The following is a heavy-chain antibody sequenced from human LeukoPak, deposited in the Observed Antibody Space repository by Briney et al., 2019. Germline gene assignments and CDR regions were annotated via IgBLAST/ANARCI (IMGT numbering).Heavy chain of an antibody. CDR1: GGSISSSSYY. CDR2: IYYSGST. Sequence: PSETLSLTCTVSGGSISSSSYYWGWIRQPPGKGLEWIGSIYYSGSTYYNPSHKSRVTISVDTSKNQFSLKLSSVTAADTAVYYCARTKHYRFVVVPAYAFDIWGQGTMVTVSS. CDR3: ARTKHYRFVVVPAYAFDI. J-gene: IGHJ3*02. D-gene: IGHD2-2*01. V-gene: IGHV4-39*07.